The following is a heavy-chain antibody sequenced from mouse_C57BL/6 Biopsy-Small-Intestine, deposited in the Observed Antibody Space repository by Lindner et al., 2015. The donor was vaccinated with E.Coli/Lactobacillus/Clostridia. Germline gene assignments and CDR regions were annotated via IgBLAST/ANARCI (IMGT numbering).Heavy chain of an antibody. V-gene: IGHV1-62-2*01. CDR1: GYTFTEYT. Sequence: VQLQESGTELVKPGASVKLSCKASGYTFTEYTIHWVKQRSGQGLEWIGWSYPGSGSIKYNEKFKDKATLTADKSSSTVYLELSRLTSEDSAVYFCARHEEDWGRFAYWGQGTLVTVSA. D-gene: IGHD4-1*01. J-gene: IGHJ3*01. CDR3: ARHEEDWGRFAY. CDR2: SYPGSGSI.